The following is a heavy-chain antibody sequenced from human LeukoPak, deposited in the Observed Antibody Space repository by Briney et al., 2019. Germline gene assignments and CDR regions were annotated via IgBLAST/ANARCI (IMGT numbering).Heavy chain of an antibody. CDR3: AKDAISSLAVRSFDL. CDR2: ISGHGGDT. J-gene: IGHJ4*02. CDR1: GFTFSNFA. V-gene: IGHV3-23*01. Sequence: GGSLRLSCAASGFTFSNFAMAWVRQAPGKGLEWVSGISGHGGDTYYTDSVKGRFTVPRDNSRNTLFLLMNSLSAEDTAVYFCAKDAISSLAVRSFDLWGQGTLVTVSS. D-gene: IGHD6-6*01.